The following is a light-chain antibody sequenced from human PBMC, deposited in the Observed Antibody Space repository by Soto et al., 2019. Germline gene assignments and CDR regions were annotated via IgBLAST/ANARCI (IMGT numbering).Light chain of an antibody. V-gene: IGLV2-8*01. CDR2: EVS. Sequence: QSALTQPPSASGSPGQSATISCTGTSSDVGGYNYVSWYQQHPGKAPKLMISEVSKRPSGVPDRFSGSKSGNTASLTVSGLQAEDEADYYCSSFAGNNNLVFGGGTKLPS. J-gene: IGLJ2*01. CDR3: SSFAGNNNLV. CDR1: SSDVGGYNY.